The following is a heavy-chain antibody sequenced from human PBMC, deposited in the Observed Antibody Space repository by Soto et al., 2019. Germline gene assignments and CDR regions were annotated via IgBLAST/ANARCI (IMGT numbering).Heavy chain of an antibody. V-gene: IGHV4-34*01. Sequence: PSESLSLTCAVHVGSFSAYYRSWIRQPPLKVMARIGEINHSGSTNYNPSLKSRVSISVDTSKNQFSLKLSSVTAADTAVYYCARVLSYYDFWSGYYRVYYGMDVWGQGITVTV. J-gene: IGHJ6*02. CDR2: INHSGST. CDR1: VGSFSAYY. CDR3: ARVLSYYDFWSGYYRVYYGMDV. D-gene: IGHD3-3*01.